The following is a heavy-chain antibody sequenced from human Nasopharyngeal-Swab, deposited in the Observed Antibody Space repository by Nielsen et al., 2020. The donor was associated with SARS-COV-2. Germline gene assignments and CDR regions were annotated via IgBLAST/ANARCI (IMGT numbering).Heavy chain of an antibody. V-gene: IGHV3-9*01. CDR2: ISWNSGSI. CDR1: GFTFDDYA. Sequence: SLKISCAASGFTFDDYAMHWVRQAPGKGLEWVSGISWNSGSIGYADSVKGRFTISRDNAKNSLYLQMNSLRAEDTALYYCATIAAAQFNYYGMAVWGQGTTVTVSS. D-gene: IGHD6-13*01. J-gene: IGHJ6*02. CDR3: ATIAAAQFNYYGMAV.